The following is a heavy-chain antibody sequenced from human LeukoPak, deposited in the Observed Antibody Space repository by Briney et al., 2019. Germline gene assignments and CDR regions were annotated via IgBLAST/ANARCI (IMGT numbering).Heavy chain of an antibody. V-gene: IGHV3-30-3*01. J-gene: IGHJ4*02. Sequence: GRSLRLSCAASGFTFSSYAMHWVRQAPGKGLEWVAVISYDGSNTYYADSVKGRFTISRDNAKNSLYLQMNSLRAEDTAVYYCARAGDYDSSGYYSPFDYWGQGTLVTVSS. CDR2: ISYDGSNT. CDR3: ARAGDYDSSGYYSPFDY. D-gene: IGHD3-22*01. CDR1: GFTFSSYA.